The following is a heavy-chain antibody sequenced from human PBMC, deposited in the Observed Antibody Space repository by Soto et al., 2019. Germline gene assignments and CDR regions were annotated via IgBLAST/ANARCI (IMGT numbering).Heavy chain of an antibody. CDR1: GFTFSSYA. CDR3: ARDTASGSYLNAFDI. CDR2: ISYDGSNK. V-gene: IGHV3-30-3*01. J-gene: IGHJ3*02. Sequence: QVPLVESGGGVVQPGRSLRLSCAASGFTFSSYAMHWVRQAPGKGLEWVAVISYDGSNKYYADSVKGRFTISRDNSXTTLYLQMNSLRAEDTAVYYCARDTASGSYLNAFDIWGQGTMVTVSS. D-gene: IGHD1-26*01.